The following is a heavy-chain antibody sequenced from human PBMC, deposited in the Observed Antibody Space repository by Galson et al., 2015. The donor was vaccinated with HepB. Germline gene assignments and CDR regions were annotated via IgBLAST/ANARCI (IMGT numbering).Heavy chain of an antibody. D-gene: IGHD5-12*01. V-gene: IGHV3-33*08. CDR2: IWYDGSNK. CDR3: ARDQFGDIVATIDY. Sequence: SLRLSCAASGFTFSSYGMHWVRQAPGKGLEWVAVIWYDGSNKYYADSVKGRFTISRDNSKNTLYLQMNSLRAEDTAVYYCARDQFGDIVATIDYWSQGTLVTVSS. J-gene: IGHJ4*02. CDR1: GFTFSSYG.